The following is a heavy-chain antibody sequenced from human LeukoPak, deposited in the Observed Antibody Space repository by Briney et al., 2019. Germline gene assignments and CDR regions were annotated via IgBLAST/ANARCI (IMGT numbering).Heavy chain of an antibody. V-gene: IGHV1-8*03. Sequence: GASVKVSCKASGYTFTSYDINWVRQATGQGLEWMGWMNPNSGNTGYAQKFQGRVTITRNTSISTAYMELSSLRSEDTAVYYCATSITVVSVVISHADAFDIWGQGTMVTVSS. J-gene: IGHJ3*02. CDR1: GYTFTSYD. D-gene: IGHD3-22*01. CDR3: ATSITVVSVVISHADAFDI. CDR2: MNPNSGNT.